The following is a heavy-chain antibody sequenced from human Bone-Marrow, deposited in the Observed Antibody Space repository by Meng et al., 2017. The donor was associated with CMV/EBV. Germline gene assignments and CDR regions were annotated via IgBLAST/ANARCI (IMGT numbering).Heavy chain of an antibody. CDR1: GASIRNPDYY. CDR3: ARVGASYFYGSGATI. Sequence: SETLSLTCTVSGASIRNPDYYWTWIRQSPGKGLEWIGYTYYSGSTYGNPSLASRIYMSVDTSKNQFSLRVYSVTAADTAVYYCARVGASYFYGSGATIWGQGTLVTVSS. J-gene: IGHJ4*02. CDR2: TYYSGST. V-gene: IGHV4-30-4*01. D-gene: IGHD3-10*01.